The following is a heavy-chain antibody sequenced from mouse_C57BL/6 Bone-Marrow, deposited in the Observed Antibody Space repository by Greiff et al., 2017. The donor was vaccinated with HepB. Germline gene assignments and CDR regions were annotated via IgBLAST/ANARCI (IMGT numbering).Heavy chain of an antibody. V-gene: IGHV1-69*01. CDR1: GYTFTSYW. CDR2: IDPSDSYT. CDR3: ARSKGYWYCDV. J-gene: IGHJ1*03. Sequence: VQLQQSGAELVMPGASVKLSCKASGYTFTSYWMHWVKQRPGQGLEWIGEIDPSDSYTNYNQKFKGKSTLTVDKSSSTAYMQLSSLTSEDSAVYYCARSKGYWYCDVWGTGTTVTVSS.